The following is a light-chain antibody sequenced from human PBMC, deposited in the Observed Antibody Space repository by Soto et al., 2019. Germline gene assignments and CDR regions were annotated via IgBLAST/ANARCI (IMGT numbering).Light chain of an antibody. V-gene: IGLV1-47*01. CDR3: AAWDDSLSGSYV. J-gene: IGLJ1*01. CDR1: SSNIGNNY. CDR2: RND. Sequence: QSALTQPPSASGTPGQRVSVSCSGSSSNIGNNYVFWYQHLPGTAPKLLIYRNDQRPSGVSARFSGSKSGTSASLAISGLRSEDEADYYGAAWDDSLSGSYVFGPGTKVT.